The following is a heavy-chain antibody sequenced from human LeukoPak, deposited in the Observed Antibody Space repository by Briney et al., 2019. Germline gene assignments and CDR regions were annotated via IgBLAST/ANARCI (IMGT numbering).Heavy chain of an antibody. CDR2: ISFDGSNK. CDR3: ARDIYYESSGYYYSDY. J-gene: IGHJ4*02. D-gene: IGHD3-22*01. Sequence: GGSLRLSCAASGFTFSTYGMHWVRQAPGKGLEWVAVISFDGSNKYYADSVKGRVTISRDNSKNTLYLQMNSLGAEDTAVYYCARDIYYESSGYYYSDYWGQGTLVTVSS. V-gene: IGHV3-30*03. CDR1: GFTFSTYG.